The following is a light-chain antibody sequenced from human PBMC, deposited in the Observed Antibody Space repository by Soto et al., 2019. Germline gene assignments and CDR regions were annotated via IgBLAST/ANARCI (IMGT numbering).Light chain of an antibody. CDR1: SSDVGGYNY. J-gene: IGLJ2*01. V-gene: IGLV2-14*01. CDR2: EVI. Sequence: QSALTQPASVSGSPGQAITISCTGTSSDVGGYNYVSWYQQHPGKAPKLIIYEVINRPSGISNRFSGSKSGNTASLTISGLQADDEADYYCLPYTTSNTLDVLFGGGTKLTVL. CDR3: LPYTTSNTLDVL.